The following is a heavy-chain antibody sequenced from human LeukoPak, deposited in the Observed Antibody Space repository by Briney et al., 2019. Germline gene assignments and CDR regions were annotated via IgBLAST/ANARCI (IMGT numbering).Heavy chain of an antibody. D-gene: IGHD5-18*01. J-gene: IGHJ3*02. Sequence: GESLRISCKGSGYSFTSYRISWVRKMPGKGREWMGRIDPSDSYTNYSPSFQGHVTISADKSISTAYLQWSSLKASDTAMYYCARRDTAMPTDAFDIWGQGTMLTVSS. CDR1: GYSFTSYR. V-gene: IGHV5-10-1*01. CDR3: ARRDTAMPTDAFDI. CDR2: IDPSDSYT.